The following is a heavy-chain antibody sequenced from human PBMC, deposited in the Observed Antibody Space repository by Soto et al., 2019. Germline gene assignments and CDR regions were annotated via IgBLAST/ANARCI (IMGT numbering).Heavy chain of an antibody. CDR3: AKLGAYHFWSAYSTASTQILVI. Sequence: PGGSLRLSCAASGFTFSSYAMSWVRQAPGKGLEWVSAISGSGGSTYHADSVKGRFTISRDNSKNTLYLQMNSLRAEDTAVYYCAKLGAYHFWSAYSTASTQILVIWGPGTMLTVSS. CDR2: ISGSGGST. CDR1: GFTFSSYA. D-gene: IGHD3-3*01. J-gene: IGHJ3*02. V-gene: IGHV3-23*01.